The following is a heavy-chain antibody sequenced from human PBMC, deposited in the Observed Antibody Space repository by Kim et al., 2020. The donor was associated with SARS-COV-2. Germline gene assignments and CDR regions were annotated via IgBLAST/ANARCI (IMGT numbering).Heavy chain of an antibody. CDR2: INPNSGGT. V-gene: IGHV1-2*02. Sequence: ASVKVSCKASGYTFTGYYMHWVRQAPGQGLEWMGWINPNSGGTNYAQKFQGRVTMTRDTSISTAYMELSRLRSDDTAVYYCARGGGVVPAYHHYYGMDVWGQGTTVTVSS. CDR1: GYTFTGYY. J-gene: IGHJ6*02. D-gene: IGHD2-2*01. CDR3: ARGGGVVPAYHHYYGMDV.